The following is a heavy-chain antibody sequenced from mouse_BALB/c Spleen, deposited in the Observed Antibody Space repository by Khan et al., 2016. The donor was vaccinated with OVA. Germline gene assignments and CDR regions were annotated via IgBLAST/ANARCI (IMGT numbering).Heavy chain of an antibody. CDR3: ACYGYGSFAY. CDR2: IYTNNGDT. V-gene: IGHV1S29*02. D-gene: IGHD1-2*01. CDR1: GYTFTDYI. Sequence: EVQLQESGPELVKPGASVKISCTASGYTFTDYIMDWVKQSHGKSLEWIGYIYTNNGDTSYNQKFKTKATLNVDTSSSTAYMELRSLPSEASAVYYSACYGYGSFAYWGQGTLVTVSA. J-gene: IGHJ3*01.